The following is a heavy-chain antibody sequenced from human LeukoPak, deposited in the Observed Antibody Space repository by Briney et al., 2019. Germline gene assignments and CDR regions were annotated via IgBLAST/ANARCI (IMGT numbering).Heavy chain of an antibody. Sequence: SETLSLTCTVSGGSISSYYWSWIRQPAGRGLEWIGRIYSSGSTCNPSLKSRVTMSLDTSKNQVSLRLRSVTAADTAVYYCARHGGAYSFDYWGQGTLVTVSS. V-gene: IGHV4-4*07. CDR3: ARHGGAYSFDY. J-gene: IGHJ4*02. D-gene: IGHD2-21*01. CDR1: GGSISSYY. CDR2: IYSSGST.